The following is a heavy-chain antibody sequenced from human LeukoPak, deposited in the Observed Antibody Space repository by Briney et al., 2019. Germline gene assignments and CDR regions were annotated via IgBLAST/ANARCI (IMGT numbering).Heavy chain of an antibody. V-gene: IGHV3-7*01. D-gene: IGHD5-18*01. J-gene: IGHJ4*02. CDR3: ARDLSGVTGYTYGRGIDY. CDR2: IKKDGSEK. CDR1: GFTFSSYW. Sequence: GGSLRLSCAASGFTFSSYWMTWVRQAPGKGLEWVANIKKDGSEKYYVDSVRGRFTISRDNAKTSLYLQMNSLRAEDTAVYYCARDLSGVTGYTYGRGIDYWGQGTLVTVSS.